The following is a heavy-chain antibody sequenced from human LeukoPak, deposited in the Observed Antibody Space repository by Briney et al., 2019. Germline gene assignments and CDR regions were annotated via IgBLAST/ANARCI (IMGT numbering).Heavy chain of an antibody. CDR2: INPNSGGT. V-gene: IGHV1-2*04. CDR3: ARDIVIAAAGTGNAFDI. J-gene: IGHJ3*02. CDR1: GYAFTGYY. Sequence: ASVKVSCKASGYAFTGYYMHWVRQAPGQGLEWMGWINPNSGGTNYAQKFQGWVTMTRDTSISTAYMELSRLRSDDTAVYYCARDIVIAAAGTGNAFDIWGQGTMVTVSS. D-gene: IGHD6-13*01.